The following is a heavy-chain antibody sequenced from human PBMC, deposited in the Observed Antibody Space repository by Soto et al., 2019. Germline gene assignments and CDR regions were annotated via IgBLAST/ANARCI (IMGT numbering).Heavy chain of an antibody. D-gene: IGHD1-26*01. V-gene: IGHV4-59*02. J-gene: IGHJ4*02. CDR3: ARGRSHEWELLVQYFDY. Sequence: SETLSLTCTVSGGSVSNYYWGWIRQPPGKGLEWVAYVYYSGSTNYNPSLGSRVTISADKSKNQFSLKMTSVTGADTAVYYCARGRSHEWELLVQYFDYWGQGTLVTVSS. CDR2: VYYSGST. CDR1: GGSVSNYY.